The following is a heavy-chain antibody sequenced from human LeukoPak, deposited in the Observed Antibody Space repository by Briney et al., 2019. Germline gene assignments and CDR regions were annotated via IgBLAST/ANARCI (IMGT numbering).Heavy chain of an antibody. CDR1: GGSISSSSYY. V-gene: IGHV4-61*05. CDR2: IYYSGST. D-gene: IGHD1-26*01. J-gene: IGHJ4*02. CDR3: ARGVPGFSGSYYPHIDY. Sequence: PSETLSLTCTVSGGSISSSSYYWGWIRQPPGKGLEWIGYIYYSGSTNYNPSLKSRVTISVDTSKNQFSLKLSSVTAADTAVYYCARGVPGFSGSYYPHIDYWGQGTLVTVSS.